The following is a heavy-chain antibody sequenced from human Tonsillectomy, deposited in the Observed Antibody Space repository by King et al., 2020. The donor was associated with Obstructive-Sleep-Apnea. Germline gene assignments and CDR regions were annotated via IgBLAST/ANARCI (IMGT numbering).Heavy chain of an antibody. J-gene: IGHJ4*02. CDR3: ARLAGPNYFDY. CDR2: IYPGDSDT. V-gene: IGHV5-51*01. Sequence: QLVQSGAEVKKPGESLKISCKGSGYTFTSYWIGCVRQRPGKGLECMGIIYPGDSDTRYSPSFKGQVTISVDKSTSTAYLQWSSLKAADTAMYYCARLAGPNYFDYWGQGTLVTVSS. D-gene: IGHD6-25*01. CDR1: GYTFTSYW.